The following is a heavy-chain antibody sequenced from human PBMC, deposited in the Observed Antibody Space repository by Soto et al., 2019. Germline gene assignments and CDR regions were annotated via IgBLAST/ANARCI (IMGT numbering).Heavy chain of an antibody. Sequence: QVQLVQSGAEVKKPGSSVKVSCKASGGTFSSYAISWVRQAPGQGLEWVAVISYDGSNKYYADSVKGRFTISRDNSKNTLYLQMNSLRAEDTAVYYCAKDRGDSSGYYPYGYWGQGTLVTVSS. D-gene: IGHD3-22*01. CDR3: AKDRGDSSGYYPYGY. J-gene: IGHJ4*02. V-gene: IGHV3-30*16. CDR1: GGTFSSYA. CDR2: ISYDGSNK.